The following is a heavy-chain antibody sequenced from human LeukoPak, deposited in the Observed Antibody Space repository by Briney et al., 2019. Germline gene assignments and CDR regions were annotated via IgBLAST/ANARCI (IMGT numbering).Heavy chain of an antibody. CDR3: ARHEYSNYVFDY. CDR1: GYNFASYW. Sequence: GESLKLSCKGSGYNFASYWIGWVRQMPGRGLEWMGIIYPGDSDIRYSPSFQGQVTISADKSISTAYLQWSSLTASDPAMYYCARHEYSNYVFDYWGQGTLVTVSS. V-gene: IGHV5-51*01. D-gene: IGHD4-11*01. J-gene: IGHJ4*02. CDR2: IYPGDSDI.